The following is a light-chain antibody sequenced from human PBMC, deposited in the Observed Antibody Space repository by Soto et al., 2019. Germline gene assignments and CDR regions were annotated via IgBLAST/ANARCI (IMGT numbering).Light chain of an antibody. V-gene: IGKV1-5*03. CDR1: QSISSW. CDR2: KAS. Sequence: DIQMTQSPSTLSASVGDRVTITCRASQSISSWLAWYQQKPGKAPKLLIYKASSLESGVPSRFSGSGSGTEFTLTISSLQPDDFATYYCQQHNSYPWTLGQGTKVDIK. J-gene: IGKJ1*01. CDR3: QQHNSYPWT.